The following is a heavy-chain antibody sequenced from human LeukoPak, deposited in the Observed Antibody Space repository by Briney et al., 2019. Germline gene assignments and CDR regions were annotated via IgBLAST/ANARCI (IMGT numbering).Heavy chain of an antibody. CDR3: ARLSYDSSGYYLIAFDT. J-gene: IGHJ3*02. D-gene: IGHD3-22*01. V-gene: IGHV5-51*01. Sequence: GESLKISCKGSGYSFTSYWIGWVRQMPGKGLEWMGIIYPGDSDTRYSPSFQGQVTISADKSISTAYLQWSSLKASDTAMYYCARLSYDSSGYYLIAFDTWGQGTMVTVSS. CDR2: IYPGDSDT. CDR1: GYSFTSYW.